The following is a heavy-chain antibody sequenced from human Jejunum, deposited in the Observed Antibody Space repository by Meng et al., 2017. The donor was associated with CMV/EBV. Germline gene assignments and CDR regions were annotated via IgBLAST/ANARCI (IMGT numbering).Heavy chain of an antibody. Sequence: SYGRHWVRQAPGKGLEWVAFIRYDGSNKYYADSVKGRFTISRDNSKNTLYLQMNSLRAEGTAVYYCAKTETAMASNYYYYYGMDVWGQGTTVTVSS. D-gene: IGHD5-18*01. CDR1: SYG. CDR2: IRYDGSNK. CDR3: AKTETAMASNYYYYYGMDV. J-gene: IGHJ6*02. V-gene: IGHV3-30*02.